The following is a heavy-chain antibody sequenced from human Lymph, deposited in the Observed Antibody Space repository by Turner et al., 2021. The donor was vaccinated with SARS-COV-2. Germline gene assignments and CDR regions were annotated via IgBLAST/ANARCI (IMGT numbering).Heavy chain of an antibody. CDR1: GFTFSSYG. J-gene: IGHJ6*02. CDR3: AKVRSIFGVVIGGMDV. CDR2: ISYDGSNK. V-gene: IGHV3-30*18. D-gene: IGHD3-3*01. Sequence: VPLVGSGGGVVQPGGSLRLPCAAFGFTFSSYGMHWVRQAPGKGLEWVAVISYDGSNKYYADSVKGRFTISRDNTKKTLYLQMNSLRAEDTAVYYCAKVRSIFGVVIGGMDVWGQGTTVTVSS.